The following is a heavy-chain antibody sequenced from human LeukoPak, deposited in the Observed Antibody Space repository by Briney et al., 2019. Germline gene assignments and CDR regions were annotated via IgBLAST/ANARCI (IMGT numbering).Heavy chain of an antibody. CDR1: GFTFSSYA. J-gene: IGHJ4*02. CDR2: ISSSGDST. D-gene: IGHD1-26*01. CDR3: AKGRGATGGPSRTFQY. Sequence: GGSLRLSCAASGFTFSSYAMGWVRQAPGKGLEWVSGISSSGDSTYYADSVKGRFTISRDNSKNTLYLQMSSLRADDTAVYYCAKGRGATGGPSRTFQYWGQGTLVTVSS. V-gene: IGHV3-23*01.